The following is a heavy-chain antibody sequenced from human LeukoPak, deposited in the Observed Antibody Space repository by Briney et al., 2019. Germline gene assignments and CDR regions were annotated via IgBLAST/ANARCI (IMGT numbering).Heavy chain of an antibody. D-gene: IGHD2-2*01. CDR3: ARDPQQMLVVPGVYFDY. CDR2: IYTSGST. J-gene: IGHJ4*02. CDR1: GGSLSSYY. Sequence: SETLSLTCTVSGGSLSSYYWSWLRQPAGKGLEWIGRIYTSGSTNYNPSLKSRVTMSVDTSKNQFSLKLSSVTAADTAVYYCARDPQQMLVVPGVYFDYWGQGTLVTVSS. V-gene: IGHV4-4*07.